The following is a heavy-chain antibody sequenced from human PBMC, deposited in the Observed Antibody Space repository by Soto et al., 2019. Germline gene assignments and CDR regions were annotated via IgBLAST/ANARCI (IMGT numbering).Heavy chain of an antibody. J-gene: IGHJ4*02. CDR2: IYYSGST. CDR1: GGSISSYY. D-gene: IGHD6-6*01. V-gene: IGHV4-59*01. CDR3: ARGVLYGSSPTFDY. Sequence: SETLSLTCTVSGGSISSYYWSWIRQPPGKGLEWIGYIYYSGSTNYNPSLKSRVTISVDTSKNQFSLKLSSVTAADTAVYYCARGVLYGSSPTFDYWGQGTLVTVSS.